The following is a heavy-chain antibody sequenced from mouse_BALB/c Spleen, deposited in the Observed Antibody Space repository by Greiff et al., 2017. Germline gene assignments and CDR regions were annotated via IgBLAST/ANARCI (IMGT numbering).Heavy chain of an antibody. CDR2: INPYNDGT. Sequence: EVKLVESGPELVKPGASVKMSCKASGYTFTSYVMHWVKQKPGQGLEWIGYINPYNDGTKYNEKFKGKATLTSDKSSSTAYMELSSLTSEDSAVYYCARGGIYGYDVDWFAYWGQGTLVTVSA. V-gene: IGHV1-14*01. CDR3: ARGGIYGYDVDWFAY. CDR1: GYTFTSYV. D-gene: IGHD2-2*01. J-gene: IGHJ3*01.